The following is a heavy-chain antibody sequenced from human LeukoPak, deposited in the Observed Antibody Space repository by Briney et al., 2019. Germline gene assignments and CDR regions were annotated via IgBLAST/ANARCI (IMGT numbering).Heavy chain of an antibody. CDR1: GFTFSTAF. Sequence: GGSLRLSCTASGFTFSTAFMNWVRQAPGKGLEWVARITSKSYDETTDYAAPVKGRFSISRDDSKNTLYLQMNSLEIEDTAVYYCSTAFYGAPLAWGQGTLVTVSS. CDR2: ITSKSYDETT. CDR3: STAFYGAPLA. J-gene: IGHJ5*02. V-gene: IGHV3-15*01. D-gene: IGHD4-17*01.